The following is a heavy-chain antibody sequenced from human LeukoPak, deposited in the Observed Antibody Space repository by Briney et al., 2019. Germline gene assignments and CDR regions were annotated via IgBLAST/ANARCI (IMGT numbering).Heavy chain of an antibody. CDR1: GYTFTGYY. Sequence: ASVKLSCTASGYTFTGYYMHWVRQAPGQGLEWMGWINPNSGGTNYAQKFQGRVTMTRDTSISTAYMELSRLRSDDTAVYYCAKIHSSSWYQLTNWGQGTLVTVSS. CDR2: INPNSGGT. J-gene: IGHJ4*02. D-gene: IGHD6-13*01. V-gene: IGHV1-2*02. CDR3: AKIHSSSWYQLTN.